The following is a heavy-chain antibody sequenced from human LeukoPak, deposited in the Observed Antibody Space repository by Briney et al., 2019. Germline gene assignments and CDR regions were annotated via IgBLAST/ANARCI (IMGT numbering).Heavy chain of an antibody. CDR1: GFTFSSYS. CDR3: ARDRLTYFDY. V-gene: IGHV3-21*01. J-gene: IGHJ4*02. CDR2: ISSSSSYI. Sequence: GGSLRLSCAASGFTFSSYSMNWVRQAPGKGLEWVSSISSSSSYIYYADSVKGRFTISRDNAKDSLYLQMNSLRAEDTAVYYCARDRLTYFDYWGQGTLVTVSS.